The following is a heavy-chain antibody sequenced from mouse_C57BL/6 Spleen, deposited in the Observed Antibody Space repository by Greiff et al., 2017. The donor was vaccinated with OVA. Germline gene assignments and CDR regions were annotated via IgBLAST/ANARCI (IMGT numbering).Heavy chain of an antibody. Sequence: QVQLKQPGAELVRPGSSVKLSCKASGYTFTSYWMHWVKQRPIQGLEWIGNIDPSDSETHYNQKFKDKATLTVDKSSSTAYMQLSSLTSEDSAVYYCARSGSNYDAMDYWGQGTSVTVSS. J-gene: IGHJ4*01. CDR1: GYTFTSYW. V-gene: IGHV1-52*01. D-gene: IGHD2-5*01. CDR2: IDPSDSET. CDR3: ARSGSNYDAMDY.